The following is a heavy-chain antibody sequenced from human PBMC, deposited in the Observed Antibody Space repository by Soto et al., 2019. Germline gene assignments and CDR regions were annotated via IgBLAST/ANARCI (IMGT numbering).Heavy chain of an antibody. D-gene: IGHD2-15*01. J-gene: IGHJ3*02. Sequence: QVQLQESGPGLVKPSQTLSLTCTVSGGSISSGGYYWSWIRQHPGKGLEWIGYIYYSGSTYYNPSLKSRVTLSVDTSKNQFSLKLSSVTAADTAVYYCARDCSGGSCYLTPAAFDIWGQGTMVTVSS. CDR2: IYYSGST. CDR3: ARDCSGGSCYLTPAAFDI. CDR1: GGSISSGGYY. V-gene: IGHV4-31*03.